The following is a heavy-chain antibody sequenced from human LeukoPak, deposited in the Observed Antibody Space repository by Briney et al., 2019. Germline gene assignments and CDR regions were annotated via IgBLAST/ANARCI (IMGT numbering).Heavy chain of an antibody. V-gene: IGHV3-21*01. J-gene: IGHJ4*02. Sequence: GGSLRLSCAASGFTFSSYSMNWVRQAPGKGLEWVSSISSSSSYIYYADSVKGRFTISRDNSKNTLYLQMNSLRAEDTAIYYCAKDLFTTYYFFDYWGQGTLVTVSS. CDR1: GFTFSSYS. CDR2: ISSSSSYI. CDR3: AKDLFTTYYFFDY. D-gene: IGHD2-21*01.